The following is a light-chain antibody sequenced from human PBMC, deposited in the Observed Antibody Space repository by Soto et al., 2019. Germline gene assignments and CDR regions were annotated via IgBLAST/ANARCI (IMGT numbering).Light chain of an antibody. V-gene: IGKV3-11*01. J-gene: IGKJ1*01. CDR3: QQRDDWPWT. CDR2: DTF. CDR1: QNIAIY. Sequence: IVLTQSPATLSFSPGERATLSCRASQNIAIYLAWYQQKSGQSPRLLIYDTFNRAPGIPDRFSGSGSGTDFTLTISSLEPEDFAVYYCQQRDDWPWTCGQVTTVEIK.